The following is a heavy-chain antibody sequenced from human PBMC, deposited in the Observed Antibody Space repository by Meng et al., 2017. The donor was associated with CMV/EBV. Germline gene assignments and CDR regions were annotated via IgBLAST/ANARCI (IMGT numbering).Heavy chain of an antibody. CDR3: ARDSSGWYPHFDY. Sequence: PPAPGPGLVKPSPTLSLPSTVSRGSNCSYYWSWIRQPAGKGLESIGRIYTSGSTNYNPSLKSRVTMSVDTSKNQFSLKLSSVTAADTAVYYCARDSSGWYPHFDYCGQGTLVTVSS. D-gene: IGHD6-19*01. CDR2: IYTSGST. V-gene: IGHV4-4*07. CDR1: RGSNCSYY. J-gene: IGHJ4*02.